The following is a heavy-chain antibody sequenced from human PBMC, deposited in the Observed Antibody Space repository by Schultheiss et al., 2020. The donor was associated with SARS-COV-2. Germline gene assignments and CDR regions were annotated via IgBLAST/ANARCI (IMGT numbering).Heavy chain of an antibody. Sequence: GGSLRLSCAASGFTFSSYAMHWVRQAPGKGLEYVSAISSNGGSTYYANSVKGRFTISRDNSKNTLYLQMGSLRAEDMAVYYCAREGSEDYYGSGSYYNGGRYIDYWGQGTLVTVSS. J-gene: IGHJ4*02. CDR3: AREGSEDYYGSGSYYNGGRYIDY. V-gene: IGHV3-64*01. D-gene: IGHD3-10*01. CDR2: ISSNGGST. CDR1: GFTFSSYA.